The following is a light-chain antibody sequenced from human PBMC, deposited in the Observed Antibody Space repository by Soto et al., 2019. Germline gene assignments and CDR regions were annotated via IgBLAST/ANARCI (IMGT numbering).Light chain of an antibody. J-gene: IGLJ1*01. CDR1: GSDIGAYNS. CDR2: EVN. Sequence: QSVLAQPASVSGSPGQSITISCTGTGSDIGAYNSVFWYQQHPGKAPKLIVFEVNNRPSGVSYRFSGSKSGNTASLTISGLQAEDEADYFCSSYSISTAYLFGTGTKVTVL. CDR3: SSYSISTAYL. V-gene: IGLV2-14*01.